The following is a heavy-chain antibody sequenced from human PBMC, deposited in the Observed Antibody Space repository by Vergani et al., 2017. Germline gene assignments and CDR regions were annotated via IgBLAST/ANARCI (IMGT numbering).Heavy chain of an antibody. CDR1: GFTFSDYY. CDR3: ARDRGVVVPAVPFDY. D-gene: IGHD2-2*01. Sequence: QVQLVETGGGLVKTGGSLRLSCAASGFTFSDYYMSWIRQAPGKGLEWVSYISSSGSTIYYADSVKGRFTISRDNAKNSLYLQMNSLSAEDTAVYYCARDRGVVVPAVPFDYWGQGTLVTVSS. J-gene: IGHJ4*02. V-gene: IGHV3-11*01. CDR2: ISSSGSTI.